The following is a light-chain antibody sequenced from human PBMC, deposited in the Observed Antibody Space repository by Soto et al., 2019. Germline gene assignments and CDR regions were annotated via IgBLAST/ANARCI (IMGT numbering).Light chain of an antibody. CDR1: QSINDW. Sequence: DIQMTQSPSTLSASVGDRVTITCRASQSINDWLAWYQQKPGRAPNLLIFRASRLESGVPSRFSGSGSGTVFTLTISSLQPDDFATYFCQQYNSYPRTFGQGTKVEVK. CDR2: RAS. CDR3: QQYNSYPRT. J-gene: IGKJ1*01. V-gene: IGKV1-5*03.